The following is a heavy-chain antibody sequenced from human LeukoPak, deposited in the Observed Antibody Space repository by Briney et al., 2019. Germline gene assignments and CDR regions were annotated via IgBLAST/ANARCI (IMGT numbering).Heavy chain of an antibody. V-gene: IGHV4-61*05. Sequence: KPSETLSLTCTVSGGSISSSSYYWGWIRQPPGKGLEWIGYIYYSGSTNYNPSLKSRVTISVDTSKNQFSLKLSSVTAADTAVYYCARRNPSIVGATGDWFDPWGQGTLVTVSS. CDR3: ARRNPSIVGATGDWFDP. D-gene: IGHD1-26*01. CDR1: GGSISSSSYY. CDR2: IYYSGST. J-gene: IGHJ5*02.